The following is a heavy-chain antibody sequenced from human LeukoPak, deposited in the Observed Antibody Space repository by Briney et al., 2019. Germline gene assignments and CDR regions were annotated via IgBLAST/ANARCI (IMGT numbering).Heavy chain of an antibody. J-gene: IGHJ4*02. D-gene: IGHD2-15*01. CDR2: INRDGSEK. V-gene: IGHV3-7*01. CDR3: GGGPGY. CDR1: GFTLSSYW. Sequence: GGSLRLSCAASGFTLSSYWMRWVRQAPGKGLGWVANINRDGSEKYYVDSVKGRFTISRDNTKNSLYLQMNSLRAEDTAVYYCGGGPGYWGQGTLVTVSS.